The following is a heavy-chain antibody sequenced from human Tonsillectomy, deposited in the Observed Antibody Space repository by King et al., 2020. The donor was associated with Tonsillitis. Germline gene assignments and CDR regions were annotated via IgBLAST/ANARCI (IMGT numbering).Heavy chain of an antibody. Sequence: VQLVESGGGVVQPGRSLRLSCAASGFTFSSYAMHWVRQAPGKGLEWVAVISYDGSNKYYADSVKGRFTISRDNSKNTLYLQMNSLRPEDTAVYYCAMVEVYISSWYDYWGQGTLVTVSS. CDR3: AMVEVYISSWYDY. J-gene: IGHJ4*02. D-gene: IGHD6-13*01. CDR2: ISYDGSNK. CDR1: GFTFSSYA. V-gene: IGHV3-30*04.